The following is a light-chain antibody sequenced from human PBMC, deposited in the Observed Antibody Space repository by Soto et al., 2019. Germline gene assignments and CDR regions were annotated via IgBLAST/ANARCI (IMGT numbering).Light chain of an antibody. J-gene: IGKJ1*01. CDR2: DVS. CDR3: QQYDHWPPAT. V-gene: IGKV3-15*01. CDR1: QSISSS. Sequence: EIVMTQSPATLSMSPGERVTLSCSSSQSISSSLAWYQQKRGQAPRLLMYDVSTRATGVPARFSGSGSGTEFTLTISSLQSEDFALYYCQQYDHWPPATFGQGTKVHIK.